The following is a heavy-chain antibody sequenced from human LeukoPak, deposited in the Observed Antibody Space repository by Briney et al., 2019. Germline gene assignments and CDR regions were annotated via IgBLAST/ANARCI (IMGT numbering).Heavy chain of an antibody. CDR3: ARHEVRYSSGWSPYYYYGMDV. D-gene: IGHD6-19*01. J-gene: IGHJ6*02. CDR2: IYSGGST. CDR1: GFTVSSNY. Sequence: GGSLRLSCAASGFTVSSNYMSWVRQAPGKGLEWVSVIYSGGSTYYADSVKGRFTISRDNSKNTLYLQMNSLRAEDTAVYYCARHEVRYSSGWSPYYYYGMDVWGQGTTVTVSS. V-gene: IGHV3-53*01.